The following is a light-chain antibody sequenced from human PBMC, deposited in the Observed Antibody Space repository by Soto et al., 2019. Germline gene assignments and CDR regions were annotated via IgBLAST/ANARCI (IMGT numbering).Light chain of an antibody. V-gene: IGLV1-47*02. J-gene: IGLJ3*02. CDR2: SNN. Sequence: QSVLTQPPSACGTPGQRVTISCSGSSSNIGSNYVYWYQQLPGTAPKLLIYSNNQRPSGVPDRFSGSKSGTSASLAISGLRSEDEADYYCAAWDDSLVWVFGGGTKVTVL. CDR1: SSNIGSNY. CDR3: AAWDDSLVWV.